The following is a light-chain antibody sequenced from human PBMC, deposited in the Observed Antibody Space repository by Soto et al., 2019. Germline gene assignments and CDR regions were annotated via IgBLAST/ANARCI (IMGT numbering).Light chain of an antibody. J-gene: IGLJ1*01. CDR2: GNS. Sequence: QAVVTQPPSVSGAPGQRVTISCTGSSSNIGAGYDVHWYQQLPGTAPKLLIYGNSNRPSGVPDRFSGSKSGTSASLAITGLQAEYGADYSCQSYDSSLSALYVFGTGTKLTVL. CDR3: QSYDSSLSALYV. CDR1: SSNIGAGYD. V-gene: IGLV1-40*01.